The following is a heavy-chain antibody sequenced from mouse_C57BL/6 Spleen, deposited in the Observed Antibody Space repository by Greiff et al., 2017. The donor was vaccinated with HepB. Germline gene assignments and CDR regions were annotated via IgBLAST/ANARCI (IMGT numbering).Heavy chain of an antibody. J-gene: IGHJ4*01. CDR3: ARVELGRLYYAMDY. CDR2: IYPGNGDT. D-gene: IGHD4-1*01. V-gene: IGHV1-12*01. Sequence: LQQSGAELVRPGASVKMSCKASGYTFTSYNMHWVKQTPRQGLEWIGAIYPGNGDTSYNQKFKGKATLTVDKSSSTAYMQLSSLTSEDSAVYFCARVELGRLYYAMDYWGQGTSVTVSS. CDR1: GYTFTSYN.